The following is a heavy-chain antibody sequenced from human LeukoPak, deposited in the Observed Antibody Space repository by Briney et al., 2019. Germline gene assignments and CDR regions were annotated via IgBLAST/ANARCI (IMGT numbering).Heavy chain of an antibody. CDR2: IYHSGNT. Sequence: SETLSLTCSVSVGSITSSNHLWGWIRQPPGKGLEWIGSIYHSGNTYYNPSLKSRVAISVDTSKNQFSLKLSSVTAADTAVYYCARLTPIVGTNYWGQGTLVTVSS. V-gene: IGHV4-39*07. D-gene: IGHD1-26*01. J-gene: IGHJ4*02. CDR3: ARLTPIVGTNY. CDR1: VGSITSSNHL.